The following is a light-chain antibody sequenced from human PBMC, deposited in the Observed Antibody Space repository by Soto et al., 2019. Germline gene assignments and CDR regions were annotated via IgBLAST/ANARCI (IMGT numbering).Light chain of an antibody. J-gene: IGKJ2*01. V-gene: IGKV3-11*01. CDR2: DAS. CDR1: QSVGTF. Sequence: EIVLTQSPATLSLSPGERATLSCRASQSVGTFLGWYQQKPGQAPRLILYDASNRATGVPARFSGTGSGTDFALTISSVEPEDFAVYYCQLRPHWPRTFGQGTKLDIK. CDR3: QLRPHWPRT.